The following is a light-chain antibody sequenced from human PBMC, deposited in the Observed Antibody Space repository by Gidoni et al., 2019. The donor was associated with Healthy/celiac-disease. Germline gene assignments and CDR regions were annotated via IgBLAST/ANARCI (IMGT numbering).Light chain of an antibody. J-gene: IGLJ2*01. CDR1: NLGDKY. CDR2: QDS. Sequence: SYELPQPPSVSLSPGQTASITCSGDNLGDKYACWYQQKPGQYPVLVIYQDSKRPSGIPERFSGSNSGNTATLTISGTQAMDEADYYCQAWDSSTVVFGGGTKLTVL. CDR3: QAWDSSTVV. V-gene: IGLV3-1*01.